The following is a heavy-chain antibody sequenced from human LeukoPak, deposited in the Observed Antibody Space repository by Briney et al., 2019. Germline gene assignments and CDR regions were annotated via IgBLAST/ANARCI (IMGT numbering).Heavy chain of an antibody. J-gene: IGHJ6*03. CDR3: ARVTGTTLYYYMDV. CDR2: IYTTGST. CDR1: GGSISSYY. V-gene: IGHV4-4*07. D-gene: IGHD1-7*01. Sequence: PSETLSLTCTVSGGSISSYYWSWIWQPAGKGLEWIGRIYTTGSTNYNPSLKSRVTMSVDTSKNQFSLKLSSVTAADTAVYYCARVTGTTLYYYMDVWGKGTTVTVSS.